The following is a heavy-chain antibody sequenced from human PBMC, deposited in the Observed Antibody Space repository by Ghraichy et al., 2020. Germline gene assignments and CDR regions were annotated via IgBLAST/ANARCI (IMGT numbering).Heavy chain of an antibody. Sequence: PETLSLTCSVSGASINNYYWSWLRQTAGKGLEWLGRIYTTGGTDYSPSLKSRVTMSIDTSKNDISLRLTSVTAADTALYFCARHTFYGFYYDFWGQGLPVTV. J-gene: IGHJ4*02. D-gene: IGHD3/OR15-3a*01. CDR3: ARHTFYGFYYDF. CDR1: GASINNYY. CDR2: IYTTGGT. V-gene: IGHV4-4*07.